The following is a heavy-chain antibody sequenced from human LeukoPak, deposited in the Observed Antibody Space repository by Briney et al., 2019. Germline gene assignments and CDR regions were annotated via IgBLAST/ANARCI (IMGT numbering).Heavy chain of an antibody. V-gene: IGHV3-74*01. J-gene: IGHJ4*02. D-gene: IGHD3-10*01. CDR3: ARDAGSVPTATFDY. CDR2: INSDGRST. CDR1: GFTFSSYW. Sequence: GGSLRLSCAASGFTFSSYWMHWVRQAPGKGLVWVSRINSDGRSTSSADSVKGRFTISRDNAKNTLYLQMNSLRTEDTAMYYCARDAGSVPTATFDYWGQGALVTVSS.